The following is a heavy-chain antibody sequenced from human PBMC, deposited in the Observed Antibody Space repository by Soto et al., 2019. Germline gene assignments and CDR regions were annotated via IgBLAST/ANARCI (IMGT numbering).Heavy chain of an antibody. J-gene: IGHJ5*02. CDR3: ARDTLLYDSSGQMVHGWFDP. CDR2: INAGNGNT. D-gene: IGHD3-22*01. CDR1: GYTFTSYA. V-gene: IGHV1-3*01. Sequence: ASVKVSCKASGYTFTSYAMHWVRQAPGQRLEWMGWINAGNGNTKYSQKFQGRVTITRDTSASTAYMELSSLRSEETAVYYCARDTLLYDSSGQMVHGWFDPWGQGTLVTVSS.